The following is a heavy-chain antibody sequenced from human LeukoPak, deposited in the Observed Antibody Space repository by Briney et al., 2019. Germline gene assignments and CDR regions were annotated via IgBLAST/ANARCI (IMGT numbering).Heavy chain of an antibody. CDR1: GFTFSSYA. J-gene: IGHJ4*02. CDR3: AKDSYWTSVAGMGFDY. Sequence: PGGSLRLSCAASGFTFSSYAMSWVRQAPGKGLEWVSTISGSGGNTYYADSVKGRFTISRDNSKNTLYLQMNSLRAEDTAVYYCAKDSYWTSVAGMGFDYWGPGTLVTVSS. V-gene: IGHV3-23*01. CDR2: ISGSGGNT. D-gene: IGHD6-19*01.